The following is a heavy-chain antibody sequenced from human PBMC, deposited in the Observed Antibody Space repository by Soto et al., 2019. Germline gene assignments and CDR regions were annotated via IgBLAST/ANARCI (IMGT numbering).Heavy chain of an antibody. V-gene: IGHV4-4*07. CDR3: GRGGDWNGWGGGWYFDY. CDR1: GGSISSYY. CDR2: IYTSGST. J-gene: IGHJ4*02. Sequence: QVQLQESGPGLVKPSETLSLTCTVSGGSISSYYWSWIRQPAGKGLEWIGRIYTSGSTNYNPSLKGRVPLAGDTSKNQFPLKVSSGTAAGAAGYYWGRGGDWNGWGGGWYFDYWGQGTLVTVSS. D-gene: IGHD1-1*01.